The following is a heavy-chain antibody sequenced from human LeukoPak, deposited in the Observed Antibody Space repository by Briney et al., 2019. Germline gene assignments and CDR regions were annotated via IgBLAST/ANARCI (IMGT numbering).Heavy chain of an antibody. CDR2: IIHTGRT. CDR3: ARKQASWYDRDAFGI. V-gene: IGHV4-34*12. Sequence: PSETLSLTCAVYGQSFSDFYWAWVRQPPGKGLEWIGEIIHTGRTNYKPSLKSRVTISVDSSKNHFSLKLTSVTAADTAVYYCARKQASWYDRDAFGIWGQGTMVTVSS. CDR1: GQSFSDFY. J-gene: IGHJ3*02. D-gene: IGHD2-2*01.